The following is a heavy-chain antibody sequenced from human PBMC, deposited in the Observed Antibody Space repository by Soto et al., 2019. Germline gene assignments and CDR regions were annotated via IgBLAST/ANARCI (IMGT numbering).Heavy chain of an antibody. V-gene: IGHV2-5*02. CDR3: AHRIAARRGKYYFDY. CDR1: GFSLSTSGVG. CDR2: IYWDDDK. D-gene: IGHD6-6*01. Sequence: SGPTLVNPTQTLTLTCTFSGFSLSTSGVGVGWIRQPPGKALEWLALIYWDDDKRYSPSLKSRLTITKGTSKNQVVLTMTNMDPVDTATYFCAHRIAARRGKYYFDYWGQGTLVTVSS. J-gene: IGHJ4*02.